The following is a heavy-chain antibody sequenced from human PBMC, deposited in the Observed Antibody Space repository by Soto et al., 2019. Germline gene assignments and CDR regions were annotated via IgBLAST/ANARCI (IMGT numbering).Heavy chain of an antibody. CDR1: GFSITSFA. D-gene: IGHD1-26*01. Sequence: PGGSLRLSCVASGFSITSFAMSWVRQAPGKGLEWASAISASGGSTYADSVKGRFTISRDNSKNTLYLQMNSLRVEDTAVHYCAKVLSSGSYSGALEYWGQGALVTVSS. V-gene: IGHV3-23*01. CDR2: ISASGGST. CDR3: AKVLSSGSYSGALEY. J-gene: IGHJ4*02.